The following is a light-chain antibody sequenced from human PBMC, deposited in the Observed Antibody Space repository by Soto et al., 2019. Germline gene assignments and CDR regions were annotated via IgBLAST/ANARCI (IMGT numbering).Light chain of an antibody. V-gene: IGKV3-15*01. Sequence: DIVMTQSPATLSVSPGERASLSCRASQSVSSNLAWYQQKPGQTPRLLIYATSTRATGIPARFTGSGSGTEFTLTISSLQSEDFAVYYCQHYNNWPLTFGGGTKVDIK. J-gene: IGKJ4*01. CDR1: QSVSSN. CDR3: QHYNNWPLT. CDR2: ATS.